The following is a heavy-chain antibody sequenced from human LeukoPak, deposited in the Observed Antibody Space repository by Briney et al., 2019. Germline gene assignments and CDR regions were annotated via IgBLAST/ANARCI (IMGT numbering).Heavy chain of an antibody. J-gene: IGHJ4*02. V-gene: IGHV3-30*02. CDR3: AKDMATMIVVVINTLDY. D-gene: IGHD3-22*01. CDR2: IRYDGRNK. Sequence: PGGSLRLSCAGSGFTFSTCGMHWVRQAPGKGLEWVAFIRYDGRNKYYADSVKGRFTISKDNSKNTLYLQMNSLRAEDSAVYYCAKDMATMIVVVINTLDYWGQGTLVTVSS. CDR1: GFTFSTCG.